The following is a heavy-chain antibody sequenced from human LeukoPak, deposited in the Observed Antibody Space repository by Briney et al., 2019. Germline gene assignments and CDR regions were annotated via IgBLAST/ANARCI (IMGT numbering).Heavy chain of an antibody. J-gene: IGHJ6*03. CDR1: GGSFSGYY. Sequence: SETLSLTCAVYGGSFSGYYWSWIRQPPGKGLEWIGEINHSGSTNYNPSLKSRVTISVDTSKNQFSLKLSSVTAADTAVYYCARGSIAAAGTRWYYYYYMDVWGKGTTVIVSS. CDR2: INHSGST. D-gene: IGHD6-13*01. CDR3: ARGSIAAAGTRWYYYYYMDV. V-gene: IGHV4-34*01.